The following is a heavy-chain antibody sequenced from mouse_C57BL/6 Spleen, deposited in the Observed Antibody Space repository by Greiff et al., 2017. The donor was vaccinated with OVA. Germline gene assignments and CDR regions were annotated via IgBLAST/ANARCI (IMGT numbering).Heavy chain of an antibody. Sequence: EVQLQQSGAELVKPGASVKLSCTASGFNIKDYYMHWVKQRTEQGLEWIGRIDPEDGETKYAPKFQGTATITADTSSNTAYLQLSSLTSEDTAVYYCAVGTTQYYFDYWGQGTTLTVSS. J-gene: IGHJ2*01. CDR2: IDPEDGET. CDR1: GFNIKDYY. CDR3: AVGTTQYYFDY. D-gene: IGHD2-3*01. V-gene: IGHV14-2*01.